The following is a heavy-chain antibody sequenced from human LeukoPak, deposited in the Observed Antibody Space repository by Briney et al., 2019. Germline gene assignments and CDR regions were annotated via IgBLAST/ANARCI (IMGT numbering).Heavy chain of an antibody. V-gene: IGHV3-7*01. Sequence: LGGSLRLSCAASGFTFTNYFMTWVRQAPGTGLEWVALIRQDGSDKYYVDSVKGRFTISRDNANNLLFLQMNSLRVDDTAVYYCGRGAALNWNSGGIDYWGQGTLVTVSS. CDR2: IRQDGSDK. J-gene: IGHJ4*02. D-gene: IGHD1-1*01. CDR1: GFTFTNYF. CDR3: GRGAALNWNSGGIDY.